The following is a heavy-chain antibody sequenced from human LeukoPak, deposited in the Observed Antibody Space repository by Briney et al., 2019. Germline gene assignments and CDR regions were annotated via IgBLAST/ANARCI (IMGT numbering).Heavy chain of an antibody. V-gene: IGHV4-59*08. D-gene: IGHD4-11*01. Sequence: LQTLSLTCTVSGGSISSYYWSWIRQPPGKGLEWIGYIYNTGSINDNPSLKSRVTISVDTSKNQFSLKLSSVTAADTAVYYCARRDPSNYYYYYMDVWGKGTTVTVSS. J-gene: IGHJ6*03. CDR1: GGSISSYY. CDR2: IYNTGSI. CDR3: ARRDPSNYYYYYMDV.